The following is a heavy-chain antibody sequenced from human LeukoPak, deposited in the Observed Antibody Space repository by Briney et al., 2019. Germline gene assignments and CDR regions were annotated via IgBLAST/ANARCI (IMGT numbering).Heavy chain of an antibody. Sequence: ASVKVSCKASGYTFTSYGISWVRQAPGQGLEWMGWISAYNGNTNYAQKLQGRVTMTTDTSTSTAYMELRSLRSDDTAVYYCARAGFEYSSSSWGYYFDYWGQGTLVTVSS. CDR1: GYTFTSYG. J-gene: IGHJ4*02. V-gene: IGHV1-18*01. CDR2: ISAYNGNT. D-gene: IGHD6-6*01. CDR3: ARAGFEYSSSSWGYYFDY.